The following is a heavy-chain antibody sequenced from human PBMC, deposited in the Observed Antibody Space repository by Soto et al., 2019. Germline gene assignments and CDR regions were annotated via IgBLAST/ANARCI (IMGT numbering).Heavy chain of an antibody. D-gene: IGHD6-6*01. J-gene: IGHJ6*02. CDR3: AGLVSRGSSSFGMDV. V-gene: IGHV5-51*01. CDR2: IYPGDSDT. Sequence: PGESLKISCKGSGYIFTSYRIGWVRQMPGKGLEWMGIIYPGDSDTRYSPSFQGQVTISADKSISTAYLQWSSLKASDTAIYYCAGLVSRGSSSFGMDVWGQGTTVTVSS. CDR1: GYIFTSYR.